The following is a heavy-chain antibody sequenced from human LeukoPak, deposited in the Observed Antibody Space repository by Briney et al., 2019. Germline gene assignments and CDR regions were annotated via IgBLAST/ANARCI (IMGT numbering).Heavy chain of an antibody. D-gene: IGHD3-9*01. CDR1: GGSISSGGYY. V-gene: IGHV4-31*03. CDR2: IYYSGST. J-gene: IGHJ5*02. Sequence: RSSETLSLTYTVSGGSISSGGYYWSWIRQHPGKGLEWIGYIYYSGSTYYNPSLKSRVTISVDTSKNQFSLKLSSVTAADTAVYYCARGYDILTGYSLGNNWFDPWGQGTLVTVSS. CDR3: ARGYDILTGYSLGNNWFDP.